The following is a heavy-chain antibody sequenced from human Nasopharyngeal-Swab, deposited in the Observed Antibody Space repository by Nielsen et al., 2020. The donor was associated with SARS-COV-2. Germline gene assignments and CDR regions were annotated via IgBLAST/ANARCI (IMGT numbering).Heavy chain of an antibody. J-gene: IGHJ4*02. D-gene: IGHD1-26*01. V-gene: IGHV3-30-3*01. CDR2: ISYDGSNK. CDR3: ARVGGSYLTDY. Sequence: GESLKISCAASGFTFSSYAMHWVRQAPGKGLEWVAVISYDGSNKYYADSVKGRFTISRDNSKNTLYLQMNSPRAEDTAVYYCARVGGSYLTDYWGQGTLVTVSS. CDR1: GFTFSSYA.